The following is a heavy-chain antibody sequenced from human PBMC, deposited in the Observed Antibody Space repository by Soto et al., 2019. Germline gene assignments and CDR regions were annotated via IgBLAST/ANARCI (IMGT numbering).Heavy chain of an antibody. V-gene: IGHV3-21*01. D-gene: IGHD1-20*01. Sequence: GSLRLSCAASGFTFSSYSMNWVRQAPGKGPEWVSSISSSSSYIYYADSVKGRFTISRDNAKNSLYLQMNSLRAEDTAVYYCARDLTGTFDYWGQGTLVTVSS. CDR2: ISSSSSYI. CDR3: ARDLTGTFDY. J-gene: IGHJ4*02. CDR1: GFTFSSYS.